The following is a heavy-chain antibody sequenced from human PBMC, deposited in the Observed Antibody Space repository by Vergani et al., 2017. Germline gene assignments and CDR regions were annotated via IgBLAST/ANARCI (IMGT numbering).Heavy chain of an antibody. CDR1: GGSISSSSYY. Sequence: QLQLQESGPGLVKPSETLSLTCTVSGGSISSSSYYWGWIRQPPGKGLEWIGSIYYSGSTYYNPSLKSRVTISVDTSKNQFSLKLSSVTAADTAVYYCARHEFPLWELGAFDIWGQGTMVTVSS. J-gene: IGHJ3*02. D-gene: IGHD1-26*01. CDR3: ARHEFPLWELGAFDI. CDR2: IYYSGST. V-gene: IGHV4-39*01.